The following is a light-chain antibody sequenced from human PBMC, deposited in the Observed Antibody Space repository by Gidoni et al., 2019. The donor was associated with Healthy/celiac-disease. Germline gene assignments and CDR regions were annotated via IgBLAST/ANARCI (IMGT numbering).Light chain of an antibody. CDR1: QSVSSY. Sequence: EVRLTHAPATLSSSPGERATLSCRASQSVSSYLAWYQQKPGQAPRLLIYDASNRATGIPARFSGSGSGTDFTLTISSLEPEDFAVYYCQQRSNWPPVTFGGGTKVEIK. CDR3: QQRSNWPPVT. J-gene: IGKJ4*01. V-gene: IGKV3-11*01. CDR2: DAS.